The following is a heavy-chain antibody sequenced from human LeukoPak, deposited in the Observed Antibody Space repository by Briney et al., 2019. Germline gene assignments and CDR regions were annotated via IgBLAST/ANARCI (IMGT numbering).Heavy chain of an antibody. V-gene: IGHV3-15*01. CDR3: TTGITMVRGVIHLIDY. CDR1: GFTFSNAW. CDR2: IKSKTDGGTT. D-gene: IGHD3-10*01. J-gene: IGHJ4*02. Sequence: VKPGGSLRLSCAASGFTFSNAWMSWVRRAPGKGLEWVGRIKSKTDGGTTDYAAPVKGRFTISRDDSKNTLYLQMNSLKTEDTAVYYCTTGITMVRGVIHLIDYWGQGTLVTVSS.